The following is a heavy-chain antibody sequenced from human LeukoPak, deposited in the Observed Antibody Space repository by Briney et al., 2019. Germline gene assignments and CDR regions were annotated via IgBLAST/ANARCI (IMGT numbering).Heavy chain of an antibody. CDR3: ARVLDYYGSGTRDFDY. Sequence: PSETLSLTCTVSGYSISTGYYWAWIRQPPGKGLEWIGGMYHSGSTYYNPSLKSRVTMSADTSKNQFSLKLNSVTAADTAVYYCARVLDYYGSGTRDFDYWGQGILVTVSS. V-gene: IGHV4-38-2*02. CDR1: GYSISTGYY. J-gene: IGHJ4*02. D-gene: IGHD3-10*01. CDR2: MYHSGST.